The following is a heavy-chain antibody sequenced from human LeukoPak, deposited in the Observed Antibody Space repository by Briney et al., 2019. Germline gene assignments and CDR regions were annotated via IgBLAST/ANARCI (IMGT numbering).Heavy chain of an antibody. Sequence: GESLKISCKGSGYSFTSYWIGWVRQMPGKGLEWMGIIYPGDSDTRYSPSFQGQVTISADKSISTAYLQMSSLTAKDTAVYYCAKDRSIGTYYTFDSWGQGTLVTVSS. D-gene: IGHD1-26*01. CDR1: GYSFTSYW. V-gene: IGHV5-51*01. CDR3: AKDRSIGTYYTFDS. J-gene: IGHJ4*02. CDR2: IYPGDSDT.